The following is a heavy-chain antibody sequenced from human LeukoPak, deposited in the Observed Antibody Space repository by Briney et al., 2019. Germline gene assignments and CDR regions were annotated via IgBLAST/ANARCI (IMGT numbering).Heavy chain of an antibody. CDR3: ASKPSAGDSSGYYLNY. CDR2: IKQDGSEK. V-gene: IGHV3-7*01. CDR1: GFTFSSYA. D-gene: IGHD3-22*01. Sequence: PGGSLRLSCAASGFTFSSYAMSWVRQAPGKGLEWVANIKQDGSEKYYVDSVKGRFTISRDNAKNSLYLQMNSLRAEDTAVYYCASKPSAGDSSGYYLNYWGQGTLVTVSS. J-gene: IGHJ4*02.